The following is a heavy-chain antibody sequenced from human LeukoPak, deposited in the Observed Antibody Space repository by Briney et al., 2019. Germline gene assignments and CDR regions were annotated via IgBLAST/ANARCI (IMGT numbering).Heavy chain of an antibody. Sequence: GESPKISCQGFGYKFASYWIGWVRQMPGKGLEWMGIIYIGDSDTRYSPSFRGQVTISADKSISTAYLQWSSLKASDTAVYYCARHEIYSDSFFDYWGQGTLVTVSS. D-gene: IGHD4-11*01. J-gene: IGHJ4*02. CDR3: ARHEIYSDSFFDY. CDR1: GYKFASYW. V-gene: IGHV5-51*01. CDR2: IYIGDSDT.